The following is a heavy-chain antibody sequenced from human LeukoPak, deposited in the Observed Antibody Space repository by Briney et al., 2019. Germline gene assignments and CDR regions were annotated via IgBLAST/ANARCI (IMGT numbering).Heavy chain of an antibody. D-gene: IGHD2-8*01. CDR1: GFTFSSYD. CDR3: ARAPPMLYADYYGTDV. CDR2: IGTAGDT. J-gene: IGHJ6*02. V-gene: IGHV3-13*01. Sequence: GGSLRLSCAASGFTFSSYDMHWVRQATGKGLEWVSAIGTAGDTYYPGSVKGRFTISRENAKSSLYLQMNSLRAGDTAVYYCARAPPMLYADYYGTDVWGQGTTVTVSS.